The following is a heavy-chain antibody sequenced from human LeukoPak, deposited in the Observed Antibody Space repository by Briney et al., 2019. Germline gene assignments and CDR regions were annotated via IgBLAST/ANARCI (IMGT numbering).Heavy chain of an antibody. V-gene: IGHV3-33*06. CDR3: AKDLKRYYYDSSGNDY. J-gene: IGHJ4*02. Sequence: TGGSLRLSCAASGFTFSSYGMHWVRQAPGKGLEWVAVIWYDGSNKYYADSVKGRFTISRDNSKNTLYLQMNSLRAEDTAVYYCAKDLKRYYYDSSGNDYWGQGTLVTVSS. CDR2: IWYDGSNK. CDR1: GFTFSSYG. D-gene: IGHD3-22*01.